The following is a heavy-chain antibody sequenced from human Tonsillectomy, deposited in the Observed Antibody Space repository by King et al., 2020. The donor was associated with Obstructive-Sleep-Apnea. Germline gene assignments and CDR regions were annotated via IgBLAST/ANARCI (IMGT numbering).Heavy chain of an antibody. J-gene: IGHJ4*02. D-gene: IGHD3-9*01. CDR1: GGSISSYY. CDR2: IYYSGST. V-gene: IGHV4-59*01. CDR3: ARSLNYDILTGYYSPLVTLGYFDY. Sequence: VQLQESGPGLVKPSETLSLTCTVSGGSISSYYWSWIRQPPGKGLEWIWYIYYSGSTNYNPSLKSRVTISVDTSKNQFSLKLSSVTAADTAVYYCARSLNYDILTGYYSPLVTLGYFDYWGQGTLVTVSS.